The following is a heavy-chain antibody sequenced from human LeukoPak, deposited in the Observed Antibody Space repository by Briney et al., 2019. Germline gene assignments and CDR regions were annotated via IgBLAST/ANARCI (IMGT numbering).Heavy chain of an antibody. CDR1: GMPFSSYT. CDR2: ISANGVST. V-gene: IGHV3-23*01. D-gene: IGHD2-2*01. Sequence: GGSLRLSCEGPGMPFSSYTINWVRQAPGKGLEWVSGISANGVSTYYRDSAKGRFTTSRDNSKNTVFLQLNSLRVEDTAVYYCARMPSTEIYYFYYMDVWGKGTTVIVSS. J-gene: IGHJ6*03. CDR3: ARMPSTEIYYFYYMDV.